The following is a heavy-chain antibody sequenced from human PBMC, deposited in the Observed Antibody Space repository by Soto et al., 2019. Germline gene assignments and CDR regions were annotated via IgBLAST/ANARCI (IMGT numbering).Heavy chain of an antibody. D-gene: IGHD4-17*01. CDR3: AHRQRTVYFDY. Sequence: QITLKESGPTLVKPTQPLTLTCTFSGFSLSTSGVGAGWIRQPPGKALEWLALIYWDDDKRYSPSLKSRLTITKDTSKNQVVLTMTNMDPVDTATYYCAHRQRTVYFDYWGQGTLVTVSS. J-gene: IGHJ4*02. V-gene: IGHV2-5*02. CDR1: GFSLSTSGVG. CDR2: IYWDDDK.